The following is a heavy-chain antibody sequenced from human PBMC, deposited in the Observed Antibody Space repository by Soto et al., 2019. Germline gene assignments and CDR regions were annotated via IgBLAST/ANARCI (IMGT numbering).Heavy chain of an antibody. Sequence: GGSLRLSCAASGFTFSSYWMHWVRQAPGKGLVWVSRINGDGSSTNYADSVKGRFTISRDNAKNTLYLQMNSLRAEDTAVYYCARLASSGSRTYYSGLDVWGQGITVTVSS. D-gene: IGHD3-10*01. CDR1: GFTFSSYW. CDR2: INGDGSST. CDR3: ARLASSGSRTYYSGLDV. V-gene: IGHV3-74*01. J-gene: IGHJ6*02.